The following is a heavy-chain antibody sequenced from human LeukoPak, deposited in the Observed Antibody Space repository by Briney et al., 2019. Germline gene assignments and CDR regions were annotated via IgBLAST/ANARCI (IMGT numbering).Heavy chain of an antibody. J-gene: IGHJ5*02. CDR3: ARDLVPISSSSYNWFDP. Sequence: ASVKVSCKASGYTFTSYYMHWVRQAPGRGLEGMGINNPSCGSTSYAQKFQGRVTMTRDTSTSTVYMELSSLRSEDTAVYYCARDLVPISSSSYNWFDPWGQGTLVTVSS. CDR2: NNPSCGST. D-gene: IGHD6-13*01. V-gene: IGHV1-46*01. CDR1: GYTFTSYY.